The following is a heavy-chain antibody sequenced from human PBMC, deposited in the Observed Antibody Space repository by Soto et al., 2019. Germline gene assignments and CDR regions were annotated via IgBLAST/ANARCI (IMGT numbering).Heavy chain of an antibody. CDR2: INPSGGST. D-gene: IGHD3-10*01. CDR3: ATYTYGSGSYYLPPYYFDY. Sequence: GASVKVSCKASGYTFTSYYMHWVRQAPGQGLEWMGIINPSGGSTSYAQKFQGRVTMTRDTSTSTVYMELSSLRSEDTAVYYCATYTYGSGSYYLPPYYFDYWGQGTLVTVSS. J-gene: IGHJ4*02. CDR1: GYTFTSYY. V-gene: IGHV1-46*01.